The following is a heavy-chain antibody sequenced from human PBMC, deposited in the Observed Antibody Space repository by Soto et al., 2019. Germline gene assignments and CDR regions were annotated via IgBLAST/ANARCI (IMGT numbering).Heavy chain of an antibody. CDR2: IKQDGSEK. V-gene: IGHV3-7*03. D-gene: IGHD1-1*01. CDR1: GFTFGSYW. Sequence: GGSLRLSCAASGFTFGSYWMSWVRQAPGKGLEWVANIKQDGSEKYYVDSVKGRFTISRDNAKNSLYLQMDSLRAEDTAVYYCARSATVATDYYYYGMDVWGQGTTVTVSS. CDR3: ARSATVATDYYYYGMDV. J-gene: IGHJ6*02.